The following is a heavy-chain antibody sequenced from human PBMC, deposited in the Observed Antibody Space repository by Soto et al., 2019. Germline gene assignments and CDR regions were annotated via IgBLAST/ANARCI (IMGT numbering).Heavy chain of an antibody. Sequence: PGGSLRLSCAASGFTFGDYYMSWMRQAPEKGLEWVSYVSGDGGAKSYADSVKGRFSISRDNAKNSLYLQMNSLRAEDTAVYYCARLGSIAAAGTPDYWGQGTLVTVSS. CDR3: ARLGSIAAAGTPDY. V-gene: IGHV3-11*01. J-gene: IGHJ4*02. CDR1: GFTFGDYY. CDR2: VSGDGGAK. D-gene: IGHD6-13*01.